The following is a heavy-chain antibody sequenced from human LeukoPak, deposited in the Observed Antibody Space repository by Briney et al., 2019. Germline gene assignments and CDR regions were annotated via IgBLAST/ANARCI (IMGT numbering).Heavy chain of an antibody. Sequence: PSETLSLTCTVSGGSISSGSYYWSWIRQPAGKGLEWIGRIYTSGSTNYNPSLKSRVTISIDTSKNHFSLRLSSVTAADTASYYCARGYAYGPNYYFDYWGQGTLVTVSS. D-gene: IGHD5-18*01. V-gene: IGHV4-61*02. CDR3: ARGYAYGPNYYFDY. CDR1: GGSISSGSYY. J-gene: IGHJ4*02. CDR2: IYTSGST.